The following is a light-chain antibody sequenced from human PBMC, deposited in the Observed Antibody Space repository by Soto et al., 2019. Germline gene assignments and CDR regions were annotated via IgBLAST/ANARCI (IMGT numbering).Light chain of an antibody. V-gene: IGKV1-5*01. CDR1: QSIRTW. CDR2: DAS. J-gene: IGKJ1*01. CDR3: QQYQNYSPWT. Sequence: DIQLTQSPSTLSASVGDSVIITCRASQSIRTWLAWYQQRPGTAPKLLIYDASSLESGVSSRFSGSGSGTEFTLTITNLQPDDFATYYCQQYQNYSPWTF.